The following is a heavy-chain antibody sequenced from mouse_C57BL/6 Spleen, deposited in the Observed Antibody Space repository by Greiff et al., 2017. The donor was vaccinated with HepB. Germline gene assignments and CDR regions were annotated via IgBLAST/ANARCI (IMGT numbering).Heavy chain of an antibody. J-gene: IGHJ2*01. V-gene: IGHV1-52*01. CDR1: GYTFTSYW. Sequence: VQLQQPGAELVRPGSSVKLSCKASGYTFTSYWMHWVKQRPIQGLEWIGNIDPSDSETHYNQKFKDKATLTVDKSSSTAYMQLSSLTSEDSAVYYCARQAPREKDCDYWGQGTTLTVSS. CDR2: IDPSDSET. CDR3: ARQAPREKDCDY.